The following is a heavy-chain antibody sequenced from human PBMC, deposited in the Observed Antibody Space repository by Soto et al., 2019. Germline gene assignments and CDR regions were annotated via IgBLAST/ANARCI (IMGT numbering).Heavy chain of an antibody. D-gene: IGHD3-22*01. CDR2: IYYSGST. J-gene: IGHJ6*02. V-gene: IGHV4-39*01. CDR3: ARRLYYDSSGFEGGGMDV. CDR1: GGSISSSSYY. Sequence: QLQLQESGPGLVKPSETLSLTCTVSGGSISSSSYYWGWIRQPPGKGLEWIGSIYYSGSTYYNPSLKSRVTISVAKSKTKFALKVSSVPAADTAVYYCARRLYYDSSGFEGGGMDVWGQGPTVTVSS.